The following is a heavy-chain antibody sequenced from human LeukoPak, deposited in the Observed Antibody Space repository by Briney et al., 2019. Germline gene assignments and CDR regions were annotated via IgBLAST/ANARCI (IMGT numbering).Heavy chain of an antibody. D-gene: IGHD5-12*01. CDR2: ISGDGSNI. V-gene: IGHV3-43*02. CDR1: GFTFDDYA. J-gene: IGHJ4*02. CDR3: ARLGDKDVDIVATIEWGFDY. Sequence: PGGSLRLSCAASGFTFDDYAMHWVRQAPGKGLEWVSLISGDGSNIYYADSVKGRFTISRDNARNSLFLQMNSLRAEDTAVYYCARLGDKDVDIVATIEWGFDYWGQGALVTVSS.